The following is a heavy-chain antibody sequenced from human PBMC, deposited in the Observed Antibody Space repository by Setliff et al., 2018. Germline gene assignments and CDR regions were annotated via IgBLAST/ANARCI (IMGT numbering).Heavy chain of an antibody. CDR3: ARSTGVETACGGSCYLYYYYYYMDV. CDR2: IYYRGTT. J-gene: IGHJ6*03. CDR1: GGFIRDYY. Sequence: SETLSLTCTVSGGFIRDYYWNWIRQSPGKGLEWIGYIYYRGTTNYNSSLKSRVTISIDMSKNQFSLKLSSVTAADTAVYYCARSTGVETACGGSCYLYYYYYYMDVWGKGTTVTVSS. D-gene: IGHD2-15*01. V-gene: IGHV4-59*08.